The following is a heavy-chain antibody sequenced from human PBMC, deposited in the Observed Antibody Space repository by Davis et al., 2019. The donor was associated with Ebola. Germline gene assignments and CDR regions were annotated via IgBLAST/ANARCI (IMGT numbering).Heavy chain of an antibody. J-gene: IGHJ6*02. CDR3: ASSYSSSWYYYYGMDV. Sequence: PSETLSLTCTVSGGSISSSSYYWGWIRQPPGKGLEWIGSIYYSGSTYYNPSLKSRVTISVDTSKNQFSLKLSSVTAADTAVYYCASSYSSSWYYYYGMDVWGQGTTVTVSS. D-gene: IGHD6-13*01. CDR2: IYYSGST. CDR1: GGSISSSSYY. V-gene: IGHV4-39*01.